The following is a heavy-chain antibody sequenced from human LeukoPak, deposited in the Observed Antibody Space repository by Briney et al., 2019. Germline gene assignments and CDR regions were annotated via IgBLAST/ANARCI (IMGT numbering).Heavy chain of an antibody. CDR1: GGTFSSYA. J-gene: IGHJ4*02. D-gene: IGHD6-13*01. Sequence: ASVKVSCKASGGTFSSYAISWVRQAPGQGLEWMGGIIPIFGTANYAQKLQSRVTITTDESTSTAYMELSSLRSEETAVYYCARSSRLYSSSWYLEGDGLNYLDYWGQGTLVTVSS. CDR2: IIPIFGTA. CDR3: ARSSRLYSSSWYLEGDGLNYLDY. V-gene: IGHV1-69*05.